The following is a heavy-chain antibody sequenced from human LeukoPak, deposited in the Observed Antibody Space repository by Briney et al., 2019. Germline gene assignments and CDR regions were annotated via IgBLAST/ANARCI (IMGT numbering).Heavy chain of an antibody. Sequence: GGSLRLSCAASGFTFSSYAMHWVRQAPGKGLEWVAVISYDGSNKYYADSVKGRFTISRDNSKNTLYLQMNSLRAEDTAVYYCASLSYPTYENYNDSSGKAWGQGTLVTVSS. CDR3: ASLSYPTYENYNDSSGKA. J-gene: IGHJ5*02. V-gene: IGHV3-30-3*01. D-gene: IGHD3-22*01. CDR1: GFTFSSYA. CDR2: ISYDGSNK.